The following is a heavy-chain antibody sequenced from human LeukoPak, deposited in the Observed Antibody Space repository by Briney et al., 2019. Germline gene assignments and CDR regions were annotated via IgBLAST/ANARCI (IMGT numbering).Heavy chain of an antibody. CDR2: INHRGST. J-gene: IGHJ4*02. Sequence: PSETLSLTCAVSGGSFRGYSWSWIRQPPGQGLEWIVEINHRGSTNYNPSRKSRVIISVDTSMDEFFLMRRSVAAVDTAVYYCARGSSGSYFTASPFDYCGKGTVVTVSS. CDR1: GGSFRGYS. D-gene: IGHD3-10*01. V-gene: IGHV4-34*01. CDR3: ARGSSGSYFTASPFDY.